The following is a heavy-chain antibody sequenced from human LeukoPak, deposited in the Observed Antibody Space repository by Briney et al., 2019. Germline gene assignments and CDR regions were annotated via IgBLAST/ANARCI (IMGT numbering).Heavy chain of an antibody. CDR2: ISYDGSNK. D-gene: IGHD6-13*01. CDR1: GFTFSSYA. CDR3: ARPIAAAGGAFDI. J-gene: IGHJ3*02. Sequence: PGRSLRLSCAASGFTFSSYAMHWVRQAPGKGLEWVAVISYDGSNKYYADSVKGRFTISRDNSKNTLYLQMNSLRAEDTAVYYCARPIAAAGGAFDIWGQGTMVTVSS. V-gene: IGHV3-30-3*01.